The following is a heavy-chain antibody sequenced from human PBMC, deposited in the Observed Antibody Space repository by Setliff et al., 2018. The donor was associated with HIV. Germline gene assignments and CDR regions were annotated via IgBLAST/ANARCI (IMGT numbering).Heavy chain of an antibody. CDR3: ATATAYGQFDF. CDR2: IYHRGST. V-gene: IGHV4-39*07. D-gene: IGHD2-21*02. CDR1: GASITTDTYY. Sequence: SETLSLTCTVSGASITTDTYYWAWIRQPPGKGLEWIGSIYHRGSTHHNPSLKSRVTFSVDTSKNQFSLKLTSVTAADTAVYYCATATAYGQFDFWGQGTQVTVSS. J-gene: IGHJ4*02.